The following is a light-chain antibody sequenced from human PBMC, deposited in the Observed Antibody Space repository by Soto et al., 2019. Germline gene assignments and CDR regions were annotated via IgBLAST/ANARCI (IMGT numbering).Light chain of an antibody. CDR1: QSISTY. CDR3: QQSYRTPIT. Sequence: DIQLTQSPSPLSASVGDRVAITCLASQSISTYLNWYQQKPGKAPKVLIYAASNLQSGVPPSFSGSEYGTDLTLTINSLQPEDVATYFCQQSYRTPITFRQGTRLEI. CDR2: AAS. J-gene: IGKJ5*01. V-gene: IGKV1-39*01.